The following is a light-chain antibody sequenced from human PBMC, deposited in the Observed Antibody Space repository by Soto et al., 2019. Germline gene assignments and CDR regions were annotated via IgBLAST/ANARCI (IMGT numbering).Light chain of an antibody. Sequence: GESVTLTCRASQVISTSLAWYQVKPGKAPKLLIYAASTLESGVPSRFSATVSGTEFSITITSLQPEDCETYDCQQLFDSPITFGQGTRLEIK. V-gene: IGKV1-9*01. CDR1: QVISTS. CDR3: QQLFDSPIT. J-gene: IGKJ5*01. CDR2: AAS.